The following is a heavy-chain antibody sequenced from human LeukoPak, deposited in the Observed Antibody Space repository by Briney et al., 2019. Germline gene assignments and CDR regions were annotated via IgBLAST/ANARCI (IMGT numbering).Heavy chain of an antibody. D-gene: IGHD3-3*01. CDR3: ARDGVVDFWISYGTYNYYYYMDV. CDR2: IIPIFGTA. CDR1: GGTFSSYA. Sequence: GASVKVSCKASGGTFSSYAISWVRQAPGQGLEWMGGIIPIFGTANYAQKFQGRVTITTDDSTSTAYMGLSSLRSEDTAVYYCARDGVVDFWISYGTYNYYYYMDVWGKGPTV. J-gene: IGHJ6*03. V-gene: IGHV1-69*05.